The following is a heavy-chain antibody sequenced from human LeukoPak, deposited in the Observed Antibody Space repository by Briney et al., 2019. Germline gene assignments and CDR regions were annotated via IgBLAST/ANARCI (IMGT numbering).Heavy chain of an antibody. V-gene: IGHV3-20*04. CDR3: ARDVNYYDSSGYYSSFDY. Sequence: GGSLRLSCAASGFTFDDYVMSWVRHAPGKGLEWVSGINWNGGGTIYADSVKGRVTISRDNAKNSLSLQMDSLRAEDTALYYCARDVNYYDSSGYYSSFDYWGQGTLVTVSS. J-gene: IGHJ4*02. CDR1: GFTFDDYV. CDR2: INWNGGGT. D-gene: IGHD3-22*01.